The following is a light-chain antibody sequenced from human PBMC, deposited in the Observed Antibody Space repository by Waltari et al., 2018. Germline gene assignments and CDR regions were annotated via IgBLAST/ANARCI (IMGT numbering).Light chain of an antibody. CDR3: QVWDSSSDLDV. Sequence: SYVLTQPPSVSVAPGQTARITCGGNKIGSKSVNWYQQKPGQAPVLVVYDDSDRPSGIPERFSGANSGNTATLTSSRVEAGDEADYYCQVWDSSSDLDVFGTGTKVTVL. CDR2: DDS. J-gene: IGLJ1*01. CDR1: KIGSKS. V-gene: IGLV3-21*02.